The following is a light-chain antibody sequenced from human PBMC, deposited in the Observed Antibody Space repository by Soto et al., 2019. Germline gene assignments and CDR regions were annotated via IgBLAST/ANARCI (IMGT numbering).Light chain of an antibody. CDR2: DAS. J-gene: IGKJ4*02. Sequence: EIVLTQSPATLSLSPGERATLSCRASQSVSSSLVWYQHKPGQAPRLLIYDASNRATGISARFSGSGSGTDFTLTISSLEPEAFAVYYCQQGHNWPPVTFGGGTKVDIK. CDR1: QSVSSS. V-gene: IGKV3-11*01. CDR3: QQGHNWPPVT.